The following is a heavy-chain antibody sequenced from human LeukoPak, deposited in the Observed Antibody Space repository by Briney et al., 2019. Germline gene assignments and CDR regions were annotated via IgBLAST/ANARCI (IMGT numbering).Heavy chain of an antibody. J-gene: IGHJ6*02. CDR2: IKQDGSEK. D-gene: IGHD6-13*01. CDR1: GFTFSSYW. Sequence: GGSLRLSCAASGFTFSSYWMSWVRQAPGKGLEWVANIKQDGSEKYYVDSVKGRFTISRDNAKNSLYLQMNSLRAEDTAVYYCARDLPAAGTYYYGMDVWGQGTTVTVSS. V-gene: IGHV3-7*03. CDR3: ARDLPAAGTYYYGMDV.